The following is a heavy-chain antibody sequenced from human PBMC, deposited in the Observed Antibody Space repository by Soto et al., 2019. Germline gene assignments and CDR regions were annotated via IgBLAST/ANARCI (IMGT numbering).Heavy chain of an antibody. CDR1: GFTFSIYA. J-gene: IGHJ4*01. V-gene: IGHV3-64*04. Sequence: GGSLRLSCAASGFTFSIYAMNWVRQAPGKGLEWVADINTDGGSKYYADSVKGRFTISRDNSKNTLYLQMNSLRAEDTAVYYCVKDRADSDVYRTPPGIWGLGTMVTVSS. D-gene: IGHD6-13*01. CDR3: VKDRADSDVYRTPPGI. CDR2: INTDGGSK.